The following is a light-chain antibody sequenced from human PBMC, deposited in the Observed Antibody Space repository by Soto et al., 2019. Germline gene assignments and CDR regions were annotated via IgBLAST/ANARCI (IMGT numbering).Light chain of an antibody. Sequence: DIQMTQSPSSLSASVGDRVTITCRASQSVGSLLNWFQQKPGKAPKLRIYAASTLQSGAPSRFSGSGAGTDFTLIISSLQPEDFATYYCQQSYSLPYTFGQWTQLE. J-gene: IGKJ2*01. CDR3: QQSYSLPYT. CDR1: QSVGSL. CDR2: AAS. V-gene: IGKV1-39*01.